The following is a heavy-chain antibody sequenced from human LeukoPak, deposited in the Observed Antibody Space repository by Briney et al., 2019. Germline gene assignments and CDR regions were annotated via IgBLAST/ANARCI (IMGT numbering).Heavy chain of an antibody. J-gene: IGHJ4*02. CDR2: ISGGGDAA. D-gene: IGHD3-22*01. CDR1: GFSLSGYA. V-gene: IGHV3-23*01. Sequence: PGGSLRLSCIASGFSLSGYAMSWVRQAPGKGLEWVSTISGGGDAAYYADSVKGRFTISRDNSKNTLYLQMNSLRAEDTAVYYCPRKYDSSGYFDYWGRGTWSPSPQ. CDR3: PRKYDSSGYFDY.